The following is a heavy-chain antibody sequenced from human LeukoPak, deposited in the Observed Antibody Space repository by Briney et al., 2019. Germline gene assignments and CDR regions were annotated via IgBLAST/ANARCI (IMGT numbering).Heavy chain of an antibody. CDR3: ARYLSSGLDY. Sequence: SETLSLTCTVSGGSISSYYWSWLRQPPGKGLEWIGYIYYSGTTSYNPSLKNRVTISVDTSKNQFSLKLSSVTAADTAVYYCARYLSSGLDYWGQGTLVTVSS. D-gene: IGHD3-10*01. CDR1: GGSISSYY. J-gene: IGHJ4*02. CDR2: IYYSGTT. V-gene: IGHV4-59*01.